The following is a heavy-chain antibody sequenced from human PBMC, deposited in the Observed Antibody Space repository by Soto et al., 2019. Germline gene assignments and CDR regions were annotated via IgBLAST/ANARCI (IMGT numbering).Heavy chain of an antibody. CDR2: IYYSGST. Sequence: SETLSLTCTVSGGSISSYYWSWIRQPPGKGLEWIGYIYYSGSTNYNPSLKSRVTISVDTSKNQFSLKLSSVTAADTAVYYCARHLGIFGLVYFDYWRQGTLVTVSS. CDR3: ARHLGIFGLVYFDY. CDR1: GGSISSYY. D-gene: IGHD3-3*01. V-gene: IGHV4-59*08. J-gene: IGHJ4*02.